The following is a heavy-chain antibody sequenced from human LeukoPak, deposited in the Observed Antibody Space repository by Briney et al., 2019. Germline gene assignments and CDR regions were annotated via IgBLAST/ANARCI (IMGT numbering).Heavy chain of an antibody. Sequence: SETLSLTCTVSGGSISSYYWSWIRQPPGKGLEWIGYIYYSGSTNYNPSLKSRVTISVDTSKNQFSLKLSSVTAADTAVYYCARGGHSSSWYDDAFDIWGQGTMVTVSS. CDR1: GGSISSYY. CDR3: ARGGHSSSWYDDAFDI. V-gene: IGHV4-59*01. CDR2: IYYSGST. D-gene: IGHD6-13*01. J-gene: IGHJ3*02.